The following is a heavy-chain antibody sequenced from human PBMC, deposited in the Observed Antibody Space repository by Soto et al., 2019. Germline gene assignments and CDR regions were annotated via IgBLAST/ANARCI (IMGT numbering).Heavy chain of an antibody. D-gene: IGHD5-18*01. CDR3: ARAGYSFPPQLYFES. CDR1: GGSISSGGYY. J-gene: IGHJ4*02. Sequence: PSETLSLTCSFSGGSISSGGYYWSWIRQHPVKGLEWIGYIYHSGSTYYNPSLRSRVTISVDTSKNQFSLKLSSVTAADTAVYYCARAGYSFPPQLYFESWGQGTQVTVSS. V-gene: IGHV4-31*03. CDR2: IYHSGST.